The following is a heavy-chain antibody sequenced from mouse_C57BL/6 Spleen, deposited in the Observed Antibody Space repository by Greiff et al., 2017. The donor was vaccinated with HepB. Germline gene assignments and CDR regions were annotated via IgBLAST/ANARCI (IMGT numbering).Heavy chain of an antibody. V-gene: IGHV1-26*01. Sequence: EVQLQQSGPELVKPGASVKISCKASGYTFTDYYMNWVKQSHGKSLEWIGDINPNNGGTSYNQKFKGKATLTVDKSSSTAYMELRSLTSEDSAVYYCARGGRIYYGYGEAWFAYWGQGTLVTVSA. D-gene: IGHD2-2*01. J-gene: IGHJ3*01. CDR1: GYTFTDYY. CDR2: INPNNGGT. CDR3: ARGGRIYYGYGEAWFAY.